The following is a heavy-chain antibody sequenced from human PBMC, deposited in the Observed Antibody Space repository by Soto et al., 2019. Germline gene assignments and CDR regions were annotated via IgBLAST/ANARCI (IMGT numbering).Heavy chain of an antibody. CDR3: ASCEMITFGGVIDTYWYFDL. Sequence: QVQLVQSGAEVKKPGSSVKVSCKASGGTFSSYAISWVRQAIGQGLEWMGGIIPIFGTANYAQKFQGRVTITANESTSTAYMELSSLRSEDTAVYYCASCEMITFGGVIDTYWYFDLWGRGTLVTVSS. CDR2: IIPIFGTA. CDR1: GGTFSSYA. J-gene: IGHJ2*01. V-gene: IGHV1-69*12. D-gene: IGHD3-16*02.